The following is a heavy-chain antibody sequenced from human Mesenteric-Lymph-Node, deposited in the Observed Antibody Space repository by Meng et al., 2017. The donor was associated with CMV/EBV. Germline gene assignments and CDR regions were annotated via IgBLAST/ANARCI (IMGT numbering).Heavy chain of an antibody. Sequence: SLKISCAASGFTLDDYAMHWVRQTPGKGLEWVSGISWNSGSVGYADSVKGRFTISRDNAKNSVFLQMNSLRPDDMALYYCAKGATRGNVYYFDSWGQGTQVTVSS. CDR2: ISWNSGSV. V-gene: IGHV3-9*03. J-gene: IGHJ4*02. CDR3: AKGATRGNVYYFDS. D-gene: IGHD4-23*01. CDR1: GFTLDDYA.